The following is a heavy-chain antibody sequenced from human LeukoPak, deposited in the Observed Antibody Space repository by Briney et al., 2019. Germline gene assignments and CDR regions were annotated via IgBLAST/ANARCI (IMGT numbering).Heavy chain of an antibody. CDR1: GYSISSGYY. V-gene: IGHV4-38-2*01. D-gene: IGHD3-10*01. J-gene: IGHJ6*04. CDR3: ARASGSYGSGSYYYGMDV. CDR2: IFHSGST. Sequence: SETLSLTCAVSGYSISSGYYWGWIRQPPGKGLEWIGSIFHSGSTYYNPSLKSRVNMSVDTSKHQISLKLSSVTAADTAVYYCARASGSYGSGSYYYGMDVWGKGTTVTVSS.